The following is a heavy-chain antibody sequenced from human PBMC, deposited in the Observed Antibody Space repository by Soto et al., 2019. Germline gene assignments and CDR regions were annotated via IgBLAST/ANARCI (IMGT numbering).Heavy chain of an antibody. J-gene: IGHJ1*01. Sequence: VASVKVSCKASGGTFSSYAISWVRQAPGQGLEWMGGIIPIFGTANYAQKFQGRVTITADESTSTAYMEPSSLRSEDTAVYYCARNLRHYYDSSGYYFEYFQHWGQGTLVTVSS. D-gene: IGHD3-22*01. CDR3: ARNLRHYYDSSGYYFEYFQH. CDR1: GGTFSSYA. V-gene: IGHV1-69*13. CDR2: IIPIFGTA.